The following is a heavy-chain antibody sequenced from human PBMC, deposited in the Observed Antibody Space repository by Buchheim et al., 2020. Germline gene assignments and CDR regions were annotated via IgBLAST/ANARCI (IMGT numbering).Heavy chain of an antibody. V-gene: IGHV4-30-4*01. J-gene: IGHJ4*02. CDR2: IFYIGST. CDR1: GGSISSGDYY. CDR3: AREEMKNTAMVRVLDY. D-gene: IGHD5-18*01. Sequence: QVQLQESGSGLVKPSQTLSLTCTVSGGSISSGDYYWSWIRQPPGKGLEWVGYIFYIGSTYYNPSLKSRVTISMDTSKNQVSLTLTSVTAADTAVYYCAREEMKNTAMVRVLDYWGQGTL.